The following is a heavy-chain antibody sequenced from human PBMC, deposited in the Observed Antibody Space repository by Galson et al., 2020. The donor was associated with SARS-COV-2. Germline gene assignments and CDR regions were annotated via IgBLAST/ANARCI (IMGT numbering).Heavy chain of an antibody. CDR2: ISAYNGNT. J-gene: IGHJ6*03. CDR1: GYTFTSYG. Sequence: ASVKVSCKASGYTFTSYGISWVRQAPGQGLEWMGWISAYNGNTNYAQKLQGRVTMTTDTSTSTAYMELRSLRSDDTAVYYCARRVRGGYMRNYYYYYMDVWGKGTTVTVSS. CDR3: ARRVRGGYMRNYYYYYMDV. V-gene: IGHV1-18*04. D-gene: IGHD1-26*01.